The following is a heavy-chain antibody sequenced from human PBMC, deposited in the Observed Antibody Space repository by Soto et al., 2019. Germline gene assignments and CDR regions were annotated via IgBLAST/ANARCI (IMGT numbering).Heavy chain of an antibody. V-gene: IGHV5-51*03. CDR1: GYSFTSYW. J-gene: IGHJ6*02. Sequence: GESLKISCKGSGYSFTSYWIGWVRQMPGKGLEWMGIIYPGDSDTRYSPSFQGQVTISADKSISTAYLQWSSLKASDNAMYYCATIDYDFWSGSHYYGMDVWGQGTTVTVYS. CDR2: IYPGDSDT. CDR3: ATIDYDFWSGSHYYGMDV. D-gene: IGHD3-3*01.